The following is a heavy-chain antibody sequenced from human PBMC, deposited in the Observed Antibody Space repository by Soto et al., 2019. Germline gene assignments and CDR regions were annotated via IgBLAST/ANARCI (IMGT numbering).Heavy chain of an antibody. CDR3: VNGDYY. J-gene: IGHJ4*02. Sequence: EEQLVESGGGLVQPGGSLRLSCAASGFTFSNHVMNWVRQAPGRGLEWVSSINRDSNTFYADSVKGRFTISRDNAKDSLYLQMSGLRADDTAVYYCVNGDYYVGQGTLVTVSS. CDR1: GFTFSNHV. V-gene: IGHV3-48*01. CDR2: INRDSNT. D-gene: IGHD4-17*01.